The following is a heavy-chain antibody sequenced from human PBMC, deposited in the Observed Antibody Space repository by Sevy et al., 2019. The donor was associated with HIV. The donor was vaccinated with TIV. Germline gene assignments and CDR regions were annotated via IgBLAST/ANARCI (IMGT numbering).Heavy chain of an antibody. D-gene: IGHD1-26*01. Sequence: GGSLILSCAASGFTLSSYWMSWVRQAPGKGLEWVANIKQDGSDKYYVDSVKGRFTISRDNAKNSLYLQMNSLRAEDTAVYYCARDLYSGSYYENYWGQGTLVTVSS. V-gene: IGHV3-7*01. CDR1: GFTLSSYW. J-gene: IGHJ4*02. CDR3: ARDLYSGSYYENY. CDR2: IKQDGSDK.